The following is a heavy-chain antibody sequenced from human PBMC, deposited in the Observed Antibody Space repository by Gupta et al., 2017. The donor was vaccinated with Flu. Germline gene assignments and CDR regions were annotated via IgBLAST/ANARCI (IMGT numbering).Heavy chain of an antibody. CDR1: GGSISSSYW. CDR3: ASGTVAVAGKNYFDY. V-gene: IGHV4-4*02. Sequence: QVQLQESGPGLVKPSGTLSLTCAVSGGSISSSYWWSWVRQPPGKGMEWIGEIYHSGGTNYNPSLKSRVTISVDKSKNQFSLKLSSVTAADTAVYYCASGTVAVAGKNYFDYWGQGTLVTVSS. J-gene: IGHJ4*02. CDR2: IYHSGGT. D-gene: IGHD6-19*01.